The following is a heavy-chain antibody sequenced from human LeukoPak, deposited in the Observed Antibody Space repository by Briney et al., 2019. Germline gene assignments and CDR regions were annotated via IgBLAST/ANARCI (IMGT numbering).Heavy chain of an antibody. D-gene: IGHD1-26*01. CDR3: ARGQGATVPQVGKNWFDP. V-gene: IGHV4-34*01. CDR2: VNESGGT. Sequence: SETLSLTCAVYIDSLSNYHWNWIRQTPAKGMEWIGEVNESGGTNISPSLRSRVILSVDTSKNQFSLKLISVTVADTAIYYCARGQGATVPQVGKNWFDPWGQGTRVTVSS. J-gene: IGHJ5*02. CDR1: IDSLSNYH.